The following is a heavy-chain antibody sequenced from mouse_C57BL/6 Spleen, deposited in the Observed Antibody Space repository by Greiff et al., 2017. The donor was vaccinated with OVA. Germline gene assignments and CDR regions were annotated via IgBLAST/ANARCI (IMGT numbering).Heavy chain of an antibody. CDR1: GYTFTDYY. J-gene: IGHJ2*01. CDR3: ARTYYSSYYFDY. D-gene: IGHD2-12*01. CDR2: INPYNGGT. V-gene: IGHV1-19*01. Sequence: EVKLLESGPVLVKPGASVKMSCTASGYTFTDYYMNWVKPSHGKSLEWIGVINPYNGGTSYNQKFKGKATLTVDKSSSTAYMELNNLTSEDSAVYYCARTYYSSYYFDYWGQGTTLTVSS.